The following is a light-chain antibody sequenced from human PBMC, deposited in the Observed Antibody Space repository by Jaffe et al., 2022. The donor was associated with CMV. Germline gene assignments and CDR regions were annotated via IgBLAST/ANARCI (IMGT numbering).Light chain of an antibody. J-gene: IGLJ3*02. Sequence: QSVLTQPPSVSGAPGQRVTISCTGSSSNIGAGYDVHWYQLLPGTAPKVLIYGNSNRPSGVPDRFSGSKSGTSASLAISGLQAEDEADYYCQSYDRSLSGFWVFGGGTKLTVL. CDR2: GNS. CDR3: QSYDRSLSGFWV. V-gene: IGLV1-40*01. CDR1: SSNIGAGYD.